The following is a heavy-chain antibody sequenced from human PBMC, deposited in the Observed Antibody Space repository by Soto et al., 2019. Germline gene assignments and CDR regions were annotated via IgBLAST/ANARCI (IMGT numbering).Heavy chain of an antibody. J-gene: IGHJ5*02. CDR3: ARMRGSYISHLDP. D-gene: IGHD2-2*02. Sequence: SGPTLVNPTQTLTLTCTFSGFSLDTRGMCVSWIRQPPGKALEWLALIDWDDDKYYTTSLKARLTISKDTSKNQVALTMTNMDPVDTGTYYCARMRGSYISHLDPQGQGPLVTVST. CDR2: IDWDDDK. CDR1: GFSLDTRGMC. V-gene: IGHV2-70*01.